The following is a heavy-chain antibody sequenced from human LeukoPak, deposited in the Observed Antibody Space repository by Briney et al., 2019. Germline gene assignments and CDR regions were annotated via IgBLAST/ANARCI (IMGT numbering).Heavy chain of an antibody. CDR1: NHW. CDR3: ARDRIGGEEY. J-gene: IGHJ4*02. CDR2: LKEDGSEK. Sequence: NHWMNWVRQAPGKGLEWVANLKEDGSEKDYVDSVKGRFNISRDNAKNSLYLQMSSLRAEDTAVYFCARDRIGGEEYWGQGTLVTVSS. D-gene: IGHD3-16*01. V-gene: IGHV3-7*01.